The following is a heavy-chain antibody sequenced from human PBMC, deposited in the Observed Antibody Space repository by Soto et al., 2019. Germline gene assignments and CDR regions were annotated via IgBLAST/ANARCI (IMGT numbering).Heavy chain of an antibody. J-gene: IGHJ2*01. D-gene: IGHD2-2*01. CDR3: AKSAGGYCSTTTCAGNFGYFDL. CDR1: GFTFSSYA. Sequence: EVQLLESGGGLVQPGGSLRLSCAASGFTFSSYAMSWVRQAPGKGLEWVSGISGSGDSTYYADSGKGQFTLSRDNYKSTLYLQMNSLRADDTAVYYCAKSAGGYCSTTTCAGNFGYFDLWGRGTLVTVSS. CDR2: ISGSGDST. V-gene: IGHV3-23*01.